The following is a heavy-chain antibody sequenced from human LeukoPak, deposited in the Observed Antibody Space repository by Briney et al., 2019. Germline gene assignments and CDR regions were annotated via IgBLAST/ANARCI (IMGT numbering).Heavy chain of an antibody. CDR2: IYKSGST. V-gene: IGHV4-4*07. CDR1: GGSIGWDY. CDR3: AREEYFQDSNGYSYYFHS. Sequence: SETLSLTCTVSGGSIGWDYWSWIRQSAGKGLEWIGRIYKSGSTNYNPSFRSRVTMSFDTSKNQFSLNVTSVTAADTAVYYCAREEYFQDSNGYSYYFHSWGQGSLVTVSS. D-gene: IGHD3-22*01. J-gene: IGHJ4*02.